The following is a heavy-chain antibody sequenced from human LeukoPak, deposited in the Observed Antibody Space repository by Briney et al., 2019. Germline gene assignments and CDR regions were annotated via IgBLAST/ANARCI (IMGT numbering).Heavy chain of an antibody. V-gene: IGHV4-59*01. D-gene: IGHD6-13*01. CDR2: IYYSGST. CDR3: ARGPPTAAGTYY. Sequence: SETLSLTCTVSGGSISSYYWSWIRQPPGKGLEWIGYIYYSGSTNYNPSLKSRVTISVDTSKNQFSLKLSSVTAADTAVYYCARGPPTAAGTYYWGQGTLVTVSS. CDR1: GGSISSYY. J-gene: IGHJ4*02.